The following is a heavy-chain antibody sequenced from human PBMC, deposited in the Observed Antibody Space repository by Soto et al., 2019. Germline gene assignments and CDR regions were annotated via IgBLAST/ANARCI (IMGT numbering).Heavy chain of an antibody. Sequence: QVQLVQSGAEVKKPGSSVNVSCKASGGTFGNSAISWVRQAPGQGLEWMGGIIPSFATGNSAPEFQGRLTITADKSTTTAYMELSSLRSEDTAVYYCARSYYGSWSYWFYGMDVWGQGTTVTVSS. J-gene: IGHJ6*02. CDR3: ARSYYGSWSYWFYGMDV. CDR2: IIPSFATG. V-gene: IGHV1-69*06. CDR1: GGTFGNSA. D-gene: IGHD3-10*01.